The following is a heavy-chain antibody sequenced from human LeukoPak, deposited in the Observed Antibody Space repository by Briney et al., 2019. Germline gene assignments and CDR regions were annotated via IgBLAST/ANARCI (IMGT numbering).Heavy chain of an antibody. D-gene: IGHD6-13*01. Sequence: PSETLSLTCTVSGGSLSNYYWSWIRQPPGKGLEWIGYIYYSGSTTYNPSLKSRATISVDTSKNQFSLRLSSVTAADTAVYYCARGSSGWSFDYWGQGTLVTVSS. J-gene: IGHJ4*02. V-gene: IGHV4-59*01. CDR3: ARGSSGWSFDY. CDR2: IYYSGST. CDR1: GGSLSNYY.